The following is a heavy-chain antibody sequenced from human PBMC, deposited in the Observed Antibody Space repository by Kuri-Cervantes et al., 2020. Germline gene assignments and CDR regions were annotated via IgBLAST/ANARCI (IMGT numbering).Heavy chain of an antibody. D-gene: IGHD6-19*01. CDR2: IRYDGSNE. CDR1: GFTFSSYA. V-gene: IGHV3-30*02. J-gene: IGHJ4*02. CDR3: ARPYSSGWLHFDY. Sequence: GGSLRLSCAASGFTFSSYAMSWVRQAPGKGLEWVAFIRYDGSNEYYADSVKGRFTISRDNSKNTLYLQMSSLRPEDTAVYYCARPYSSGWLHFDYWGQGTLVTVSS.